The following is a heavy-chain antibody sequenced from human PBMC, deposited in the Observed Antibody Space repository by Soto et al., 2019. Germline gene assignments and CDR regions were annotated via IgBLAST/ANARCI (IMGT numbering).Heavy chain of an antibody. D-gene: IGHD1-1*01. Sequence: PGGSLRLSCAASGFTVATYAMSWVRQAPGKGLEWVSAISATGISTHYADSVKGRVTISRDNSANTLSLEMSSLTAEDTAVYYCARDKDTSSWTGFDFWGHGTLVTVSS. CDR3: ARDKDTSSWTGFDF. CDR2: ISATGIST. J-gene: IGHJ4*01. V-gene: IGHV3-23*01. CDR1: GFTVATYA.